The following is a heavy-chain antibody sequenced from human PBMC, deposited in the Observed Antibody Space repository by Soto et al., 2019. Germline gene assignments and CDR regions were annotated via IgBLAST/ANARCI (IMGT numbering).Heavy chain of an antibody. CDR1: GVSVSSAGYY. Sequence: QVQLQESGPGLVKPSQTLSLTCTVSGVSVSSAGYYWTWIRQPPGKGLEWMGYISYSGSTYYNPSLRNRVTISVDTSKTQFSLKLTSVTAADTAVYYCARAKLRQIGWTFEYWGQGTLVTVSS. CDR3: ARAKLRQIGWTFEY. D-gene: IGHD6-19*01. CDR2: ISYSGST. V-gene: IGHV4-31*03. J-gene: IGHJ4*02.